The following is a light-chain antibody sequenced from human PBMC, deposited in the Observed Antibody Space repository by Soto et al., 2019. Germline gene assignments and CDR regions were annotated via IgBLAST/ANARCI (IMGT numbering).Light chain of an antibody. CDR2: GDN. CDR1: SSNIGAGYD. Sequence: QAVVTQPPSVSGAPGQRVTISCTGSSSNIGAGYDVHWYQQLPGTAPKLLIYGDNNRPSGVPDRFSGSKSGTSASLAITGLQAEDEADYYCQSYDSSLSSYVFGTGTKVTV. V-gene: IGLV1-40*01. J-gene: IGLJ1*01. CDR3: QSYDSSLSSYV.